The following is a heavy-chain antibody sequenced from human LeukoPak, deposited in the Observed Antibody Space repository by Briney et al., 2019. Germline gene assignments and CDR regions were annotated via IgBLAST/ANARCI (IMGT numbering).Heavy chain of an antibody. CDR2: ISWNSGSL. J-gene: IGHJ6*03. Sequence: PGGSLRLSCAASGFTFDDYAMHWVRQAPGKGLEWVSGISWNSGSLAYADSVKGRVTISRDNAKNSLYLQMNSLRAEDTAVYYCAKGASITLVRGVIITTYYYYYTAVSGKGTTVTIPS. D-gene: IGHD3-10*01. V-gene: IGHV3-9*01. CDR3: AKGASITLVRGVIITTYYYYYTAV. CDR1: GFTFDDYA.